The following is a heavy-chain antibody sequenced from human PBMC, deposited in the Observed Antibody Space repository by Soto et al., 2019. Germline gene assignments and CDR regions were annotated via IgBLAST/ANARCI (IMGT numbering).Heavy chain of an antibody. CDR1: GFTLSSYA. CDR2: ISYDGSDK. D-gene: IGHD3-22*01. Sequence: GXSLRLSCAASGFTLSSYALHWFRQAPVNGLEWVALISYDGSDKDYADSVKGRFTISRDNSRNTLFLQMNSLRAEDTAVYYCARDYYKYYDSSGYYRSPAYWGQGTLVTVSS. J-gene: IGHJ4*02. V-gene: IGHV3-30-3*01. CDR3: ARDYYKYYDSSGYYRSPAY.